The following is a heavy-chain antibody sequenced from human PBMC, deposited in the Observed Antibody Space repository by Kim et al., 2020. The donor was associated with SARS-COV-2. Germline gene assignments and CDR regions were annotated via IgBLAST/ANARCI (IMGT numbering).Heavy chain of an antibody. D-gene: IGHD3-3*01. Sequence: SLQSRVTISVDTSKNQFSLKLSSVTAADTAMYYCARGRITIFGVVTEFDYWGQGTLVTVSS. CDR3: ARGRITIFGVVTEFDY. J-gene: IGHJ4*02. V-gene: IGHV4-31*02.